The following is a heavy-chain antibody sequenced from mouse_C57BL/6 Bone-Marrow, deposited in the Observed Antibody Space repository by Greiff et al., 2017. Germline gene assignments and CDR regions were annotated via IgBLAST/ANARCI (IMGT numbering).Heavy chain of an antibody. CDR3: TRGGYSNLHCY. CDR1: GFTFSSYA. D-gene: IGHD2-5*01. J-gene: IGHJ2*01. CDR2: ISSGGDYI. V-gene: IGHV5-9-1*02. Sequence: DVMLVESGEGLVKPGGSLKLSCAASGFTFSSYAMSWVRQTPEKRLEWVAYISSGGDYIYYADTVKGRFTISRDNARNTLYLQMSSLKSEDTAMYYCTRGGYSNLHCYWGQGTTLTVCS.